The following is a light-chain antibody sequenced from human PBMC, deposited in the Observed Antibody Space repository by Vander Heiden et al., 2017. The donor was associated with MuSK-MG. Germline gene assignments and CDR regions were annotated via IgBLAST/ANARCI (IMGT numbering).Light chain of an antibody. CDR2: SNN. V-gene: IGLV1-44*01. Sequence: QSVLTQPPSASGNPGQTVSISCSGSSSNIGNNIVNWYQQLPGTAPKLLIWSNNQRPSGVPDRFSGSKSGTSASLAISGLQSEDEAIYYCAAWDDSLNGLVVFGGGTQVTVL. CDR1: SSNIGNNI. J-gene: IGLJ2*01. CDR3: AAWDDSLNGLVV.